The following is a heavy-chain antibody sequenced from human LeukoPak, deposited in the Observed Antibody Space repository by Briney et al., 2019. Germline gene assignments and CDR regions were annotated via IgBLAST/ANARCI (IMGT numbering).Heavy chain of an antibody. J-gene: IGHJ4*02. D-gene: IGHD6-13*01. CDR3: ARGGYSSSWYHFDY. CDR1: GFTASSNY. V-gene: IGHV3-53*01. Sequence: GSLRLSCAASGFTASSNYMSWVRQAPGKGLEWVSVIYSGGTTNYADSVKGRFTISRDNSKNTLFLQMNSLRAEDTAVYYCARGGYSSSWYHFDYWGQGTLVTVSP. CDR2: IYSGGTT.